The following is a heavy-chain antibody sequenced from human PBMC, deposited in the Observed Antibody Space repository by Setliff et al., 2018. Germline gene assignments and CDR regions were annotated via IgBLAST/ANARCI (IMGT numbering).Heavy chain of an antibody. CDR1: GYSFSTCW. V-gene: IGHV5-51*01. Sequence: PGESLKISCKGSGYSFSTCWIGWVRQMPGKGLEWMGIIYPGDSITRYSPSFQGQVTISADKSISTAYLQWSSLKASDTAMYYCARLGKREYYFDYWGQGTLVTVSS. CDR3: ARLGKREYYFDY. J-gene: IGHJ4*02. CDR2: IYPGDSIT.